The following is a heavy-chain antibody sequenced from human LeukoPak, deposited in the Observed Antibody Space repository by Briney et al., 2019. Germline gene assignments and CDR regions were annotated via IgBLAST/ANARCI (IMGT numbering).Heavy chain of an antibody. CDR1: GFTFSSYS. CDR3: ASEMATKYYYYYMDV. CDR2: ISSSSSYI. V-gene: IGHV3-21*01. Sequence: GGSLRLSCAASGFTFSSYSMNWVRQAPGKGLDWVSSISSSSSYIYYADSVKGRFTISRDNAKNSLYLQMNSLRAEDTAVYYCASEMATKYYYYYMDVWGKGTTVTVSS. D-gene: IGHD5-24*01. J-gene: IGHJ6*03.